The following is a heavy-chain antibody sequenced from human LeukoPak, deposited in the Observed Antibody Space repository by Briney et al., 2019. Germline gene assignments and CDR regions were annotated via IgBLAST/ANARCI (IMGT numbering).Heavy chain of an antibody. Sequence: SETLSFTCTVSGGSVSSSSYYWGWIRQPPGKGLEWIGSIYYSGTTYYNPSLKSRVTISVDTSKNQFSLKLTSVTAADTAVYYCARQKSWNYDPWGQGTLVTVSS. CDR1: GGSVSSSSYY. V-gene: IGHV4-39*01. CDR3: ARQKSWNYDP. D-gene: IGHD1-7*01. J-gene: IGHJ5*02. CDR2: IYYSGTT.